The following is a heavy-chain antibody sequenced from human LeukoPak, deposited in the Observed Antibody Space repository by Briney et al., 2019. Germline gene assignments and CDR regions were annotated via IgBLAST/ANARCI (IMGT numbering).Heavy chain of an antibody. Sequence: GGSLRLSCAASGFTVSNNYINWVRQAPGKGLEWVSVLYSGGGTYYADSVKGRFTISSDNSKNTLYLQMNNLRAEDTAVYYCARDGSGGYRNLGVFDIWGQGTMVTVSS. V-gene: IGHV3-53*01. J-gene: IGHJ3*02. CDR1: GFTVSNNY. CDR3: ARDGSGGYRNLGVFDI. D-gene: IGHD5-18*01. CDR2: LYSGGGT.